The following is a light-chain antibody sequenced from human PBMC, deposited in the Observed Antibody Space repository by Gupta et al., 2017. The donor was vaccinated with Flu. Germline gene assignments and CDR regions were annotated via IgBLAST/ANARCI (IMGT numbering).Light chain of an antibody. J-gene: IGKJ3*01. CDR1: QSVSSN. Sequence: EIVMTQSPATLSVSPGERATLSCRASQSVSSNLAWYQQKPGQAPRLLIYGASTRATGIPARFRGSGSGTEFTLTISSLQSEDFAVYYCQQYYDWPFTFGPGTKVDIK. V-gene: IGKV3-15*01. CDR3: QQYYDWPFT. CDR2: GAS.